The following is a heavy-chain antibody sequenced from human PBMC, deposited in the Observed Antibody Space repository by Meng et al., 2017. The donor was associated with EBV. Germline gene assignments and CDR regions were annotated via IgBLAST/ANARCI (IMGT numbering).Heavy chain of an antibody. J-gene: IGHJ4*02. CDR1: GGPFRYYA. CDR3: ASESGRGYTPDY. CDR2: FLPRLGAP. Sequence: QVQLVESAAEVKQPGSSVQVSCKSSGGPFRYYAISWVRQSPRQGHGWLGGFLPRLGAPNYAQKFHGIVKITADESTSTHYMDLSSLRSEDTAIYYWASESGRGYTPDYWGQGTLVTVSS. D-gene: IGHD3-10*01. V-gene: IGHV1-69*01.